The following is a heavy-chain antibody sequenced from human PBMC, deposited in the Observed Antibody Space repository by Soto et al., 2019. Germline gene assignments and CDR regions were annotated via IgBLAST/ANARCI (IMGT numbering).Heavy chain of an antibody. CDR1: GGSITSHY. V-gene: IGHV4-59*08. D-gene: IGHD3-10*01. CDR3: ARQGFGQLHGLVDV. Sequence: QVQLQESGPGLVKPSETLSLTCSVSGGSITSHYYNWFRQPPGKGLEWIGYIHHSGSTSYNPSLKSRVTMSVDTSKNQFSLKVNSVTAADTALYYCARQGFGQLHGLVDVWGPGTTVTVSS. J-gene: IGHJ6*02. CDR2: IHHSGST.